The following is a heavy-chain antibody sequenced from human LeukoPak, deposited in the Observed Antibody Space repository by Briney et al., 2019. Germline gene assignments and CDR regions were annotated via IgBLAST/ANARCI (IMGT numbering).Heavy chain of an antibody. CDR2: INPSGGST. V-gene: IGHV1-46*01. J-gene: IGHJ3*02. Sequence: ASVKVSCKASGYTFTSYYMHWVRQAPGQGLEWMGIINPSGGSTSYAQKFQGRVTMTRDTSTSTVYMELSGLRSEDTAVYYCARESVGNAFDIWGQGTMVTVSS. CDR3: ARESVGNAFDI. CDR1: GYTFTSYY. D-gene: IGHD1-26*01.